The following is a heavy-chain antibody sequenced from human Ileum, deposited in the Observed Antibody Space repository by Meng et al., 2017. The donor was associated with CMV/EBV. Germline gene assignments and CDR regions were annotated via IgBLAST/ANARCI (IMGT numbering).Heavy chain of an antibody. D-gene: IGHD4-11*01. CDR2: INSDGSDT. CDR3: AIYSIPGT. J-gene: IGHJ4*02. Sequence: VHLVESGGDLVHPGGSLILSCAASGFTFSTYWMHWVRQAPGKGLVWVSNINSDGSDTRYADSVKGRFTISRDNAKNTPFLQMNSLRAEDTAVYYCAIYSIPGTWGQGTLVTVSS. V-gene: IGHV3-74*01. CDR1: GFTFSTYW.